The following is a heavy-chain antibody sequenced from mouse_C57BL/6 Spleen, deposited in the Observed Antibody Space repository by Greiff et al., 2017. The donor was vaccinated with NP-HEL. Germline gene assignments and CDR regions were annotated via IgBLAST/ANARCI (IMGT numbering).Heavy chain of an antibody. J-gene: IGHJ4*01. CDR2: INPSNGGT. Sequence: VQLQQPGTELVKPGASVKLSCKASGYTFTSYWMHWVKQRPGQGLEWIGNINPSNGGTNYNEKFKSKATLTVDKSSSTAYMQLSSLTSEDSAVYYCARGGYDGYYDYAMDYWGKGTSVTVSS. CDR3: ARGGYDGYYDYAMDY. CDR1: GYTFTSYW. V-gene: IGHV1-53*01. D-gene: IGHD2-3*01.